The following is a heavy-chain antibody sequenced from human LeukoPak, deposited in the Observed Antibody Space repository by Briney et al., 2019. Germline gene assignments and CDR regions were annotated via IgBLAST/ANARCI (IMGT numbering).Heavy chain of an antibody. CDR1: LVAPRGYIHT. D-gene: IGHD3-9*01. CDR3: ARQRSFDYLFPLDY. V-gene: IGHV4-39*01. Sequence: PSETLSLTCGVSLVAPRGYIHTWGGIRQPPGKGLEWIGSVYYSGSTYYNPSLKSRVTISIDTSKNQFSLNLRSVTAADTAVYQCARQRSFDYLFPLDYWGQGTLVTVSS. CDR2: VYYSGST. J-gene: IGHJ4*02.